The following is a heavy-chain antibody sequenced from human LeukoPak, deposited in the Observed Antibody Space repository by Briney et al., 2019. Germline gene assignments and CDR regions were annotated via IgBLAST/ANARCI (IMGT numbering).Heavy chain of an antibody. CDR2: INPNSGGT. D-gene: IGHD3-16*02. V-gene: IGHV1-2*02. Sequence: ASVKVSCKASGYTFTGYYMHWVRQAPGQGLEWMGWINPNSGGTNYAQKFQGRVTMTRDTSISTAYMELSRLRSEDTAVYYCARGAVIRLFLIPVSGSYYFDYWGQGTLVTVSS. CDR3: ARGAVIRLFLIPVSGSYYFDY. CDR1: GYTFTGYY. J-gene: IGHJ4*02.